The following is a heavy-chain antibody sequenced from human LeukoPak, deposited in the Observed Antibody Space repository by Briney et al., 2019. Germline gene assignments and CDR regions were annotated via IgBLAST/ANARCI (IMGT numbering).Heavy chain of an antibody. D-gene: IGHD1-14*01. J-gene: IGHJ4*02. CDR1: GFTFSTNA. CDR3: AREGTGFDY. CDR2: ISGSGAST. Sequence: SGGSLRLSCLTSGFTFSTNAMSWVRQAPGKGLEWISGISGSGASTYYADSVTGRFTISRDNSRNTLYLQMNSLRAEDTAVYYCAREGTGFDYWGQGTLVTVSS. V-gene: IGHV3-23*01.